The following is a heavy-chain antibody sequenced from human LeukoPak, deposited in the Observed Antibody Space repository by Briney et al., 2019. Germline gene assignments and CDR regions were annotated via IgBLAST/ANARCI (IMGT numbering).Heavy chain of an antibody. V-gene: IGHV3-23*01. J-gene: IGHJ6*03. CDR3: AKDEVVPGYYYTDV. CDR2: ISGSDGTT. D-gene: IGHD2-2*01. Sequence: GGSLRLSCAASGFTFSSYEMNWVRQAPGKGLEWVSAISGSDGTTYYADSVKGRFTISRDNSKYTLSLQMNSLRAEDTAVYYCAKDEVVPGYYYTDVWGRGTTVTISS. CDR1: GFTFSSYE.